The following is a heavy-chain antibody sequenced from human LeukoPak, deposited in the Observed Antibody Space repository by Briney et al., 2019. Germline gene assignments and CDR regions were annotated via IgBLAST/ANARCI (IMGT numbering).Heavy chain of an antibody. CDR1: GFTFRSSA. CDR2: IGSTGIST. D-gene: IGHD2-8*01. J-gene: IGHJ6*03. Sequence: GGSLRLSCAASGFTFRSSAMNWGRHARGEGVEWVSAIGSTGISTYYADSVKGRFTISRDDSKVYLQMNSLRAEDTAVYYCARDPGFVPFHYMDVWGKGTTVTVSS. V-gene: IGHV3-23*01. CDR3: ARDPGFVPFHYMDV.